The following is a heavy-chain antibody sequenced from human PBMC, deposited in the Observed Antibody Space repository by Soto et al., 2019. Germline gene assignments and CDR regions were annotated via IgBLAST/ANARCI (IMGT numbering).Heavy chain of an antibody. CDR2: IYHSGST. J-gene: IGHJ6*02. CDR3: ARAHYGDYGYGMDV. V-gene: IGHV4-30-2*01. Sequence: QLQLQESGSGLVKPSQTLSLTCAVSGGSISSGGYSWSWIRQPPGKGLEWIGYIYHSGSTYYNPSLKGRVTISVDRSKYQLSSVTAADTAVYYCARAHYGDYGYGMDVWGQGTTVTVSS. D-gene: IGHD4-17*01. CDR1: GGSISSGGYS.